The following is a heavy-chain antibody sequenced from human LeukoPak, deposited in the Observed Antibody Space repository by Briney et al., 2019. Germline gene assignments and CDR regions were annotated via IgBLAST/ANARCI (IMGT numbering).Heavy chain of an antibody. CDR1: GGTFSSYT. J-gene: IGHJ5*02. CDR3: AGSTEYYDSSGYLGDWFDP. D-gene: IGHD3-22*01. CDR2: IIPILDIT. V-gene: IGHV1-69*02. Sequence: ASVNVSCKASGGTFSSYTIGWVRQAPGQGLEWVGRIIPILDITNYAQKFQGRVTITADKSTSTAYMELSSLRSEDTAMYYCAGSTEYYDSSGYLGDWFDPWGQGTLVTVSS.